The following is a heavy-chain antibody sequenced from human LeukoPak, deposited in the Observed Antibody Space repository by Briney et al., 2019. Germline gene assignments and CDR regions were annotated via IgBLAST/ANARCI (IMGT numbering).Heavy chain of an antibody. CDR1: GGSISTYY. J-gene: IGHJ4*02. V-gene: IGHV4-59*01. CDR3: ARERGYDSSGYYFYYFDY. Sequence: SETLSLTCTVSGGSISTYYWNFIRQPPGKGLEWIGYIYNSGSTNYNPSLKSRVTISIDASKNQFSLKLSSVTAADTAVHYCARERGYDSSGYYFYYFDYSGQGTLVTVSS. CDR2: IYNSGST. D-gene: IGHD3-22*01.